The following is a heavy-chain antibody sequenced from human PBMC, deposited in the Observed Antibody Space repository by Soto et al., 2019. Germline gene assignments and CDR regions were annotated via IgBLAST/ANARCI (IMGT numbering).Heavy chain of an antibody. CDR2: IYYSGST. V-gene: IGHV4-31*03. Sequence: SETLSLTCTVSGGSISSGGYYWSWIRQHPGKGLEWIGYIYYSGSTYYNPSLKSRVTISVDTSKNQFSLKLSSVTAADTAVYYCGGGDLPSQEFFDWYSPTVLDPWGQGTRVPVSS. D-gene: IGHD3-9*01. CDR3: GGGDLPSQEFFDWYSPTVLDP. CDR1: GGSISSGGYY. J-gene: IGHJ5*02.